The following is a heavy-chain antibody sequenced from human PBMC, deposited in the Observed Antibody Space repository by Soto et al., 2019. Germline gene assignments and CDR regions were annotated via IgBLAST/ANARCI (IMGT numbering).Heavy chain of an antibody. J-gene: IGHJ4*02. CDR3: ARDFEASDYYDSSGYANDNFDY. CDR2: IIPIFGTA. D-gene: IGHD3-22*01. CDR1: GGTFSSYA. Sequence: SVKVSCKASGGTFSSYAISWVRQAPGQGLEWMGGIIPIFGTANYAQKFQGRVTITADESTSTAYMELSSLRSEDTAVYYCARDFEASDYYDSSGYANDNFDYWGQGTLVTVSS. V-gene: IGHV1-69*13.